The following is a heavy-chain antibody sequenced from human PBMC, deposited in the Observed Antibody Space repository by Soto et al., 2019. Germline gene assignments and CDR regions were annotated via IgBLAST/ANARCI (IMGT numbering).Heavy chain of an antibody. V-gene: IGHV4-39*01. CDR2: IYYSGST. Sequence: QLQLQESGPGLVKPSETLSLTCTVSGGSISSSSYYWGWIRQPPGKGLEWIGSIYYSGSTYYNPSLKSRVTISVDTSKNQFSLKLSSVTAADTAVYYCARRGSSGYSFGYGGNFDYWGQGTLVTVSS. CDR1: GGSISSSSYY. CDR3: ARRGSSGYSFGYGGNFDY. J-gene: IGHJ4*02. D-gene: IGHD5-12*01.